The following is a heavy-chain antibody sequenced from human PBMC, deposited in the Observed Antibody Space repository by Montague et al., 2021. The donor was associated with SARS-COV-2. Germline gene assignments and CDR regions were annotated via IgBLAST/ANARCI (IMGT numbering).Heavy chain of an antibody. D-gene: IGHD2-8*02. CDR1: GFTFSYFE. Sequence: SLRLSCAASGFTFSYFEMNRLRRAATQAQNGIAHVCGPGTLLYHAPSATGRINITRDNAQNSLYLQMNSLRDKDTAVYYCAGDLVVTDGISDYWGQGTLVTVSA. CDR2: VCGPGTLL. V-gene: IGHV3-48*03. CDR3: AGDLVVTDGISDY. J-gene: IGHJ4*02.